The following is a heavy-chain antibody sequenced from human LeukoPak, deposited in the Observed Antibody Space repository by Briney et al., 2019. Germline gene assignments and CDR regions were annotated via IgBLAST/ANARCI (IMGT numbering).Heavy chain of an antibody. CDR3: ARDRYSYGPEDEYHFDY. D-gene: IGHD5-18*01. J-gene: IGHJ4*02. V-gene: IGHV1-2*02. Sequence: GASVKVSCKASGYTFTGYYMHWVRQAPGQGLEWMGWINPNSGGTNYAQKFQGRVTMTRDTSISTAYMELSRLRSDDTAVYYCARDRYSYGPEDEYHFDYWGQGTLVTVSS. CDR1: GYTFTGYY. CDR2: INPNSGGT.